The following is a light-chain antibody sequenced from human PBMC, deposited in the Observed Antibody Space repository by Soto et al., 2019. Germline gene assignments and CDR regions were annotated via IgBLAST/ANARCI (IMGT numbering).Light chain of an antibody. J-gene: IGKJ2*01. Sequence: EIVLTQSPGTLSLSPGERATLSGRASQSVSSSKLAWYQRKPGQAPRLLIYGAPRRATGIPDRFSGSGSGTDFTLTIIRLEPEDFALYFCQHYCSSPNTFGQGTKLEIK. CDR1: QSVSSSK. CDR2: GAP. CDR3: QHYCSSPNT. V-gene: IGKV3-20*01.